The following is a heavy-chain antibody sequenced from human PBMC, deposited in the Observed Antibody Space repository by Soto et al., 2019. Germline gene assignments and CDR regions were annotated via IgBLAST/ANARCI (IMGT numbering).Heavy chain of an antibody. J-gene: IGHJ3*02. CDR2: IYHSGST. V-gene: IGHV4-4*02. CDR1: GGSISSSNW. Sequence: SETLSLTCAVSGGSISSSNWWSWVRQPPGKGLEWIGEIYHSGSTNYNPSLKSRVTISVDKSKNQFSLKLSSVTAADTAVYYCATNYYDSSGYWDHYAFDIWGQGTMVTVSS. CDR3: ATNYYDSSGYWDHYAFDI. D-gene: IGHD3-22*01.